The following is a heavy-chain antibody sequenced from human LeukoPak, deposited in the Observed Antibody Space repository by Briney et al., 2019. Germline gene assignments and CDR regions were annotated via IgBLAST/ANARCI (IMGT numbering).Heavy chain of an antibody. D-gene: IGHD6-13*01. CDR2: ISWNSGSI. Sequence: GRSLRLSCAASGFTFDDYAMHWVRQAPGKGLEWVSGISWNSGSIGYADSVKGRFTISRDNAKNSLYLQMNSLRAEDTALYYCANSIAVAGGYYYGMDVWGQGTTVTVSS. V-gene: IGHV3-9*01. CDR1: GFTFDDYA. CDR3: ANSIAVAGGYYYGMDV. J-gene: IGHJ6*02.